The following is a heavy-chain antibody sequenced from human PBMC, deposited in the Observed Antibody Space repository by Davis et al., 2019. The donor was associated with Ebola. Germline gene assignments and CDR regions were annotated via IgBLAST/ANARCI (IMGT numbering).Heavy chain of an antibody. J-gene: IGHJ6*02. CDR2: LYNNGDT. Sequence: GSLRLSCVASGFTFTTSTMHWVRQAPGKGLEWLGYLYNNGDTKYNPSLKSRLTMSVGMSRNQFSLRLTSVTAADTAVYYCARVRPLTRALGGSGNYFRDFHAMDVWGQGTTVIVSS. D-gene: IGHD3-10*01. V-gene: IGHV4-59*01. CDR1: GFTFTTST. CDR3: ARVRPLTRALGGSGNYFRDFHAMDV.